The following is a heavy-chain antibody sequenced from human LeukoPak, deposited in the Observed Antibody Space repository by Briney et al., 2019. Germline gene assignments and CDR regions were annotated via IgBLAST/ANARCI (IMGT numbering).Heavy chain of an antibody. V-gene: IGHV3-15*01. D-gene: IGHD1-1*01. Sequence: GGSLRLSCAASGFTVSSNYMSWVRQAPGKGLEWVGRIRSKTDGGTIDYAAPVKGRLTISRDDSINTLYLQMNSLKTDDTAVYYCTTDYGHGTWGQGTLVTVSS. CDR1: GFTVSSNY. CDR3: TTDYGHGT. J-gene: IGHJ5*02. CDR2: IRSKTDGGTI.